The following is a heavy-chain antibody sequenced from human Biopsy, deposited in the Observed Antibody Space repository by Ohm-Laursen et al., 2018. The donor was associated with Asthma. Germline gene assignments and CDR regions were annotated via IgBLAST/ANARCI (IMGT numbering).Heavy chain of an antibody. CDR1: GFTFSSYC. CDR2: IKKDGSEK. CDR3: ARGGYCTSPTCPWGRYATDV. D-gene: IGHD2-2*01. Sequence: SLRLSCAASGFTFSSYCMSWVRQAPGKGLEWVANIKKDGSEKYYVDSVKGRFTISRDNAKNSLCLHMNSLGAEDTAVYYCARGGYCTSPTCPWGRYATDVWGQGTTVTVSS. V-gene: IGHV3-7*01. J-gene: IGHJ6*02.